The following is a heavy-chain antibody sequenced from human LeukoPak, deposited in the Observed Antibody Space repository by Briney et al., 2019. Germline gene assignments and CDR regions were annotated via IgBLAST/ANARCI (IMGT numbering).Heavy chain of an antibody. J-gene: IGHJ1*01. V-gene: IGHV4-39*01. CDR1: GDSISRSDSY. CDR2: IYYSGRT. D-gene: IGHD3-22*01. CDR3: ARRRYYDGSGYLE. Sequence: PSETLSLTCSASGDSISRSDSYWDWIRQPPGKGLEWIGTIYYSGRTYYSPSLNSRVTMSVDTSSNQFSLNLRSVTAADTAVYYCARRRYYDGSGYLEWGQGTLLSVSS.